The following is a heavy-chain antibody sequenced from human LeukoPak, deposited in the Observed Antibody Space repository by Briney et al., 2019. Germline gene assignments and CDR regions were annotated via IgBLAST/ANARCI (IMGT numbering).Heavy chain of an antibody. CDR3: ARGAGMITFGGVIVIPDEAFDY. CDR1: GYTFTGYY. CDR2: INPNSGGT. D-gene: IGHD3-16*02. J-gene: IGHJ4*02. Sequence: ASVKVSCKASGYTFTGYYMHWVRQAPGQGLEWMGWINPNSGGTNYAQKFQGRVTMTRDTSISTAYMELSRLRSDDTAVYYCARGAGMITFGGVIVIPDEAFDYWGQGTLVTVSS. V-gene: IGHV1-2*02.